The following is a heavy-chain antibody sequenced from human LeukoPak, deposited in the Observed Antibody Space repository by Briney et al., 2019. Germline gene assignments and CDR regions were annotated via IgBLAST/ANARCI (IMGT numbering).Heavy chain of an antibody. CDR1: GFTFSSYD. Sequence: GGSLRLSCAVSGFTFSSYDMSCVRQAPGKGLEWVSGISGSGGSTYYADSVKGRFTISRDTSKNALYLQMNSLRVEDTAVYYCAKVGQNYDILTYYFDYWGQGTLVTVSS. J-gene: IGHJ4*02. CDR3: AKVGQNYDILTYYFDY. CDR2: ISGSGGST. V-gene: IGHV3-23*01. D-gene: IGHD3-9*01.